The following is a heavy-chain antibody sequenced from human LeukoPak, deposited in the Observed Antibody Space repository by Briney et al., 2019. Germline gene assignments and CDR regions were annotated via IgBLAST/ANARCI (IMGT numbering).Heavy chain of an antibody. J-gene: IGHJ4*02. V-gene: IGHV3-23*01. Sequence: GGSLRLSCAASGFTFSNYAMSWARQAPGKGLEWISGISGSGGNTYYADSVKGRFTISRDISKNTLFLQMSRLRGEDTAVYYCAKPGDGCSGGSCYYFDYWGQGTLVTVSS. CDR3: AKPGDGCSGGSCYYFDY. CDR2: ISGSGGNT. D-gene: IGHD2-15*01. CDR1: GFTFSNYA.